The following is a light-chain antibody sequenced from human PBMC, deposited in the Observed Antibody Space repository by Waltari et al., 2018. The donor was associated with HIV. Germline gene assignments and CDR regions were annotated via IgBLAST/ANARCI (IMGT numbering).Light chain of an antibody. CDR1: SNNVGNQG. CDR3: SAWDSSLSAVV. V-gene: IGLV10-54*04. J-gene: IGLJ2*01. CDR2: TNN. Sequence: QAGLTQPPSVSKGLRQTATLTCTGNSNNVGNQGAAWLQQHQGHPPKLLSYTNNNRPSGTSERFSASRSGNTASLTITGLQPEDEADYYCSAWDSSLSAVVFGGGTKLTVL.